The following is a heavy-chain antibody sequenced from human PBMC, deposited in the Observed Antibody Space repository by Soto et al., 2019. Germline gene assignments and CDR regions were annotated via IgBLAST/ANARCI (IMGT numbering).Heavy chain of an antibody. J-gene: IGHJ3*02. CDR2: IYPGDSDT. CDR3: ARQYCSSTTCYEDAFDI. Sequence: PGESLKISCKGSGYSFTSYWIGWVRQMPGKGLEWMGIIYPGDSDTRYSPSFQGQVTISADKSISTAYLQWSSLKASDTAMYYCARQYCSSTTCYEDAFDIWGQGTMVTVSS. CDR1: GYSFTSYW. V-gene: IGHV5-51*01. D-gene: IGHD2-2*01.